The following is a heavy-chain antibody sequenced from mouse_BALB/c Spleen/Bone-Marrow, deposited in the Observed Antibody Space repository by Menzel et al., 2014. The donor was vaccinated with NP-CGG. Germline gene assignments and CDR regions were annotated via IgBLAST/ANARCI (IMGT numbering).Heavy chain of an antibody. CDR2: ISSGGTT. J-gene: IGHJ4*01. Sequence: EVKVEESGGGLVKPGGSLKLSCAASGFTFSGYAMSWVRQTPEKRLEWVASISSGGTTYYPDSVKGRFTISRDNARNILYLQMSSLGSEDTAMYYCAGITTVDYWGQGTSVTASS. V-gene: IGHV5-6-5*01. CDR1: GFTFSGYA. D-gene: IGHD1-1*01. CDR3: AGITTVDY.